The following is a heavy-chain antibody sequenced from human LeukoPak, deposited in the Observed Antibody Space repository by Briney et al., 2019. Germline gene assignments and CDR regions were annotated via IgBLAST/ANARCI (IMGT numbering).Heavy chain of an antibody. Sequence: AASVKVSCKASGYTFTSYGISWVRHTPGQGVEWMGWISAYNVNTNYAQKLQGRVTMTTDTSTSTAYMELRSLRSDDTAVYYCARDGYCDFWSGYYYLPLFDYWGQGTLVTVSS. D-gene: IGHD3-3*01. CDR1: GYTFTSYG. CDR3: ARDGYCDFWSGYYYLPLFDY. J-gene: IGHJ4*02. V-gene: IGHV1-18*01. CDR2: ISAYNVNT.